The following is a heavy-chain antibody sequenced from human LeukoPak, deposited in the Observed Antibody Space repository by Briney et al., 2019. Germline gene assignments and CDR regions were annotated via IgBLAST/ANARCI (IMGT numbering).Heavy chain of an antibody. CDR2: IYTSGST. V-gene: IGHV4-4*07. D-gene: IGHD5-18*01. J-gene: IGHJ6*03. CDR1: GGSISSYY. Sequence: SETLSLTCTVSGGSISSYYWSWIRRPAGKGLEWIGRIYTSGSTNYNPSLKSRVTMSVDTSKNQFSLKLSSVTAADTAVYYCARDSAIQLWGGYYYYMDVWGKGTTVTVSS. CDR3: ARDSAIQLWGGYYYYMDV.